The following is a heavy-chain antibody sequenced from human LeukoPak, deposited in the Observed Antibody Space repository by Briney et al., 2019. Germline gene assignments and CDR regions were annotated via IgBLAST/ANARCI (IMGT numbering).Heavy chain of an antibody. CDR1: GFTFSSYA. CDR3: AKASDGFGVAGMEVTAILYYFDY. Sequence: GGSLRLSCAASGFTFSSYAMSWVRQAPGKGLEWVSAISGSGGSTYYADSVKGRFTISRDNSKNTLYLQMNSLRAEDTAVYYCAKASDGFGVAGMEVTAILYYFDYWGQGTLVTVSS. D-gene: IGHD2-21*02. CDR2: ISGSGGST. J-gene: IGHJ4*02. V-gene: IGHV3-23*01.